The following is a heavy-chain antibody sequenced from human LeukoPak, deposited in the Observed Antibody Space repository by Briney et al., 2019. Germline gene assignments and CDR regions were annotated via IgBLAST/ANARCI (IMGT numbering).Heavy chain of an antibody. Sequence: PVGSLRLSCAASGFTFSNAWMSWVRQAPGKGLEWVGRIKSKTDGGTTDYAAPVKGRFTISRDDSKNTLYLQMNSLKTEDTAVYYCTTVRVRSYDFWSGYPDYWGQGTLVTVSS. D-gene: IGHD3-3*01. V-gene: IGHV3-15*01. CDR3: TTVRVRSYDFWSGYPDY. CDR2: IKSKTDGGTT. CDR1: GFTFSNAW. J-gene: IGHJ4*02.